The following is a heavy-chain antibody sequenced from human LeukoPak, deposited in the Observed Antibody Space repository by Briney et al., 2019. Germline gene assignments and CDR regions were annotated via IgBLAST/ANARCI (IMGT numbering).Heavy chain of an antibody. CDR3: ARAVDYAGKFDP. J-gene: IGHJ5*02. Sequence: SETLSLTCTVSGVSISSTTYHWDWIRQPPGKGLEWIGYIYHSGSTYYNPSLKSRVTISVDTSKNQFSLKLSSVTAADTAVYYCARAVDYAGKFDPWGQGTLVTVSS. D-gene: IGHD4-17*01. CDR1: GVSISSTTYH. V-gene: IGHV4-39*07. CDR2: IYHSGST.